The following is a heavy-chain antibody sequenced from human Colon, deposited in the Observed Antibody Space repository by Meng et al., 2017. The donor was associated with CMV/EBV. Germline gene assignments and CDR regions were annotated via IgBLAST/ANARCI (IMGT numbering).Heavy chain of an antibody. Sequence: GGSLKISCAASGFTFRTNNMHWVRQAPGKGLEWVSFIRYGGRDKHYADSVKGRLTISRDNSKNTLYLQMNSLRPEDTAIYYCARQTSSSSYDHWGQGTLVTVSS. CDR2: IRYGGRDK. D-gene: IGHD2-2*01. J-gene: IGHJ5*02. V-gene: IGHV3-30*02. CDR1: GFTFRTNN. CDR3: ARQTSSSSYDH.